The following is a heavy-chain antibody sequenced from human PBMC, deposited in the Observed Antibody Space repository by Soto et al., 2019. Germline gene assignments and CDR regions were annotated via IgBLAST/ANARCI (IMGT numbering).Heavy chain of an antibody. J-gene: IGHJ4*02. CDR2: MNPDSGNT. CDR3: ARGSIYCTNGVCLDY. CDR1: GYTFTTYA. Sequence: ASVKVSCKASGYTFTTYAIHWVRQAPGQGLEWMGWMNPDSGNTGYAQKFQGRVTMTRNTSISTAYMELSSLRSEDTAVYYCARGSIYCTNGVCLDYWGQGTLVTVSS. D-gene: IGHD2-8*01. V-gene: IGHV1-8*02.